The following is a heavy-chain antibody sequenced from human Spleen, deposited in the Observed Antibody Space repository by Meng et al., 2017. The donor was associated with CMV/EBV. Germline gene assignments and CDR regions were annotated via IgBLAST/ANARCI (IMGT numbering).Heavy chain of an antibody. J-gene: IGHJ4*02. CDR1: GFTFSSYV. CDR3: AKCCRWGIKSYYFDY. Sequence: GESLKISCAASGFTFSSYVMHWVRQAPGKGLEWVAFIRYDGSNKYYADSVKVRFTISRDNSKNTLYLKMHSLRAEDTAVYYCAKCCRWGIKSYYFDYWGQGTLVTVSS. CDR2: IRYDGSNK. V-gene: IGHV3-30*02. D-gene: IGHD3-10*01.